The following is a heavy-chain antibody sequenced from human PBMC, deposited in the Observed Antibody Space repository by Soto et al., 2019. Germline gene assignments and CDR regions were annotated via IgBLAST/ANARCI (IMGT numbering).Heavy chain of an antibody. CDR1: GFTFSSYA. CDR2: ISGSGSNP. CDR3: AKTASMTIRAGFDH. D-gene: IGHD4-17*01. Sequence: EVQVLESGGGLVQPGGSLRLSCAASGFTFSSYAMSWVRQAPGQGLEWVSAISGSGSNPYYADSVKGRFTISRDNPMNTLYLQRNSLRAEDTAPYYGAKTASMTIRAGFDHWGQGTLVTVSS. J-gene: IGHJ4*02. V-gene: IGHV3-23*01.